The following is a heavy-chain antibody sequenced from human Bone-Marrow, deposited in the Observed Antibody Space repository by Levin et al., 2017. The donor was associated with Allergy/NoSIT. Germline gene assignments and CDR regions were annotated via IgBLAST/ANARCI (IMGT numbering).Heavy chain of an antibody. V-gene: IGHV1-18*01. CDR2: ISPDNGHT. CDR1: GYTFATDG. Sequence: GGSLRLSCKASGYTFATDGINWVRQAPGQGLDWMGWISPDNGHTIYAEKFQGRVTLTTDTSTNTTHMEVKSLRSDDTAVYYCARDHGSILSKWFDPWGQGTLVIVSS. CDR3: ARDHGSILSKWFDP. J-gene: IGHJ5*02.